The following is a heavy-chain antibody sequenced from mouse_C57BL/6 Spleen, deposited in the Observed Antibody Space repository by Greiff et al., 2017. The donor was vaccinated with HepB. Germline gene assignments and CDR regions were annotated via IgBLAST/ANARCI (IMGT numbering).Heavy chain of an antibody. D-gene: IGHD2-4*01. CDR2: IWSDGST. Sequence: VKLMESGPGLVAPSQSLSITCTVSGFSLTSYGVHWVRQPPGKGLEWLVVIWSDGSTTYNSALKSRLSISKDNSKSQVFLKMNSLQTDDTAMYYCARQGDYGGAWFAYWGQGTLVTVSA. J-gene: IGHJ3*01. V-gene: IGHV2-6-1*01. CDR1: GFSLTSYG. CDR3: ARQGDYGGAWFAY.